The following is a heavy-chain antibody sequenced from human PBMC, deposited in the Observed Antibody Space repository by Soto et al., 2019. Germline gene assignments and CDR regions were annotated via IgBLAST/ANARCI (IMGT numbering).Heavy chain of an antibody. CDR1: GFTFSSYG. V-gene: IGHV3-30*18. D-gene: IGHD4-17*01. Sequence: QVQLVESGGGVVQPGRSLRLSCAASGFTFSSYGMHWVRQAPGKGLEWVAVISYDGSNKYYADSVKGRFTISRDNSKNTLYLQMNSLRAEDTDVYYCAKVGDGDSGHAFDIWGQGTMVTVSS. J-gene: IGHJ3*02. CDR3: AKVGDGDSGHAFDI. CDR2: ISYDGSNK.